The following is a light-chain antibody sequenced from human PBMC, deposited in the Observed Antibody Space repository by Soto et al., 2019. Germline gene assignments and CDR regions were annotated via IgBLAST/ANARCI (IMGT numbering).Light chain of an antibody. CDR3: QQSYTTPRT. CDR2: TAS. CDR1: QSISTY. V-gene: IGKV1-39*01. J-gene: IGKJ1*01. Sequence: DIQMTQSPSSLSASVGDRVTITCRASQSISTYLNWYQQKPGKAPRLLIYTASRLQSGVSSRFSGSGSGTDFTLSISSLQPEDFGTYYCQQSYTTPRTFGQGTKVDIK.